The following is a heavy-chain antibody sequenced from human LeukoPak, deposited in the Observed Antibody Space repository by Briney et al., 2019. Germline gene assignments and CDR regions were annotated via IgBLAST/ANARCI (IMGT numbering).Heavy chain of an antibody. CDR1: GYTFPSYD. J-gene: IGHJ6*03. CDR3: VREGYCNGRSCYGYYHYYYMDV. CDR2: MNPNSGNT. Sequence: GASVKVSCKTSGYTFPSYDINWVRQATGQGLEWMGWMNPNSGNTGYTQKFQGRVTISRNTSITTAYMELSSLRSEDTAVYYCVREGYCNGRSCYGYYHYYYMDVWGNGTTVTVSS. V-gene: IGHV1-8*01. D-gene: IGHD2-15*01.